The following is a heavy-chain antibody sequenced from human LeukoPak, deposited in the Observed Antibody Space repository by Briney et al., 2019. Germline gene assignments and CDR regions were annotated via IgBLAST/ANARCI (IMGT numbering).Heavy chain of an antibody. CDR3: AGDQQLTT. CDR2: ISYDGSNK. V-gene: IGHV3-30-3*01. J-gene: IGHJ5*02. D-gene: IGHD6-13*01. Sequence: GGSLRLSCAASGFTFSSYAMHWVRQAPGKGLEWVAVISYDGSNKYYADSVKGRFTISRDNSKNTLYLQMNSLRVEDTAVYFCAGDQQLTTWGQGTLVTVSS. CDR1: GFTFSSYA.